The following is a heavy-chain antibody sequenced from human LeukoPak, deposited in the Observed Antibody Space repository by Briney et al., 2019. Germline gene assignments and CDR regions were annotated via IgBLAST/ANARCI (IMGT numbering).Heavy chain of an antibody. CDR2: INHSGST. CDR3: ARTTTLPYYYYYYMDV. Sequence: SETLSLTCAVYGGSFSGYYWSWIRQPPGMGLEWIGEINHSGSTNYNPSLKSRVTISVDTSKNQFSLKLSSVTAADTAVYYCARTTTLPYYYYYYMDVWGKGTTVTVSS. V-gene: IGHV4-34*01. CDR1: GGSFSGYY. J-gene: IGHJ6*03. D-gene: IGHD1-1*01.